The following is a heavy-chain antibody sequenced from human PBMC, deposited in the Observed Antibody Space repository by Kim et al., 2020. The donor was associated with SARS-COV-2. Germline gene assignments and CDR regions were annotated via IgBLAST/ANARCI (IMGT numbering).Heavy chain of an antibody. CDR1: GGTFGSYA. V-gene: IGHV1-69*13. CDR3: ARHEPPTTLTSSYYFSGMDV. Sequence: SVKVSCKASGGTFGSYAISWVRQARAQGLEWMGGIIPRFGPPNYAQKFQGRVTISADESTSTAYMELTSLRSLDTAVYYCARHEPPTTLTSSYYFSGMDVWGQGTTVTVSS. J-gene: IGHJ6*02. CDR2: IIPRFGPP. D-gene: IGHD4-17*01.